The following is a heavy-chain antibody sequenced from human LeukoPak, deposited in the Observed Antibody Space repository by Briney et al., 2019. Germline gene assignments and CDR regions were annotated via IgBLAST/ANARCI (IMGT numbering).Heavy chain of an antibody. Sequence: QPGGSLRLSCAASGFTFSSYAMHWVRQAPGKGLEYVSAISSNGGSTYYANSVKGRFTISRDNAKNSLYLQMNNLRTEDTALYYCAKTNIAYAIDYWGQGILVTVSS. D-gene: IGHD2-8*01. V-gene: IGHV3-64*01. J-gene: IGHJ4*02. CDR1: GFTFSSYA. CDR3: AKTNIAYAIDY. CDR2: ISSNGGST.